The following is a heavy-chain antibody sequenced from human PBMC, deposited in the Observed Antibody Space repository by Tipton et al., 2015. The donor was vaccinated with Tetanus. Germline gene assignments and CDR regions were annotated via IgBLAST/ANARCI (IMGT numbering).Heavy chain of an antibody. CDR2: IYYSGTT. CDR3: ARTPDYYYGMDV. V-gene: IGHV4-4*01. Sequence: TLSLTCTVSGGPVSSSNWWSWVRQAPGKGLEWIEEIYYSGTTNYNPSLKSRVTISTDKSKNQVSLRLNSVTAADTAVYFCARTPDYYYGMDVWGQGTTVTVSS. CDR1: GGPVSSSNW. J-gene: IGHJ6*02.